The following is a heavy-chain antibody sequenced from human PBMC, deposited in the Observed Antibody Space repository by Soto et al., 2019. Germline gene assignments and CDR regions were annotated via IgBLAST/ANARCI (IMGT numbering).Heavy chain of an antibody. CDR1: GDSISTYY. J-gene: IGHJ5*02. CDR2: IYYTGNT. CDR3: ARYYYDSSGYYYGWFDT. D-gene: IGHD3-22*01. Sequence: PSETLSLTCTVSGDSISTYYWSWIRQPPGKGLEWIAYIYYTGNTYYNPSLKSRVTISMDTSKNQFSLKLSSVTAADTAVYYCARYYYDSSGYYYGWFDTWGQGTLVTVSS. V-gene: IGHV4-59*01.